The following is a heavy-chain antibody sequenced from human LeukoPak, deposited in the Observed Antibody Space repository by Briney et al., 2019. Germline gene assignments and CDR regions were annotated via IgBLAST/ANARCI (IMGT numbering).Heavy chain of an antibody. D-gene: IGHD3-22*01. J-gene: IGHJ4*02. V-gene: IGHV3-48*04. CDR3: ARDGYYYDSSGYYFSKTFDY. Sequence: EGSLRLSCAASGFSFSSYSMNWVRLAPGKGLEWVSSISSSSSTIYYADSVKGRFTISRDNAKNSLYLQMNSLRAEDTAVYYCARDGYYYDSSGYYFSKTFDYWGQGTLVTVSS. CDR1: GFSFSSYS. CDR2: ISSSSSTI.